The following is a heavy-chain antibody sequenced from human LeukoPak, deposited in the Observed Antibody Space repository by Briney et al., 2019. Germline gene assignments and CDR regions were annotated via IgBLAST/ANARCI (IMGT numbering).Heavy chain of an antibody. Sequence: ASVTVSCTVSVSTLTELSIHWVRQAPGKGLEWMGCFDPEEGETIHAQKVQGRVTMTEDTSTDTAYMELSSLRSEDTAVYYGATGQQLVWEGFDYWGQGTLVTVSS. CDR1: VSTLTELS. D-gene: IGHD6-13*01. CDR2: FDPEEGET. CDR3: ATGQQLVWEGFDY. J-gene: IGHJ4*02. V-gene: IGHV1-24*01.